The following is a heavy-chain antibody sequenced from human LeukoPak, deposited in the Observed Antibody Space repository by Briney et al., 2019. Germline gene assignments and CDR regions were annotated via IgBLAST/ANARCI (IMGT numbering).Heavy chain of an antibody. J-gene: IGHJ3*02. V-gene: IGHV3-30*03. CDR3: ARWPAAVDGGSTRGRGTEAFDI. CDR2: TSYYGKNN. D-gene: IGHD2-2*01. CDR1: GFSFGTFW. Sequence: GGSLRLSCVASGFSFGTFWMSWVRPAPGKGLQWVAVTSYYGKNNFYPDSVKGRFIISRDNFTNTIYLQANSLRPDDTAGYHCARWPAAVDGGSTRGRGTEAFDIWGQGTMVTV.